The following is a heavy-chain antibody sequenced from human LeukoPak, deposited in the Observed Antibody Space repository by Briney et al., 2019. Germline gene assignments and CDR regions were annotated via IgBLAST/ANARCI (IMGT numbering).Heavy chain of an antibody. D-gene: IGHD3-3*01. CDR3: ARSTIFGVLDY. J-gene: IGHJ4*02. Sequence: GGSLRLSCAASGFTVSSNYISWVRQAPGKGLEGVSVIYSGGSTYYADSVKGRFTISRDNSKNTLYLQMNSLRAEDTAVYYCARSTIFGVLDYWGQGTLVTVSS. CDR1: GFTVSSNY. V-gene: IGHV3-66*02. CDR2: IYSGGST.